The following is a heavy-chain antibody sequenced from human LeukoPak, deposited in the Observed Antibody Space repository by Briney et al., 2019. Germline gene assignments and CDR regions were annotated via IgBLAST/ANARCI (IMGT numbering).Heavy chain of an antibody. Sequence: SETLSLTCTISGGSISNYYWSWIRQPPGKGLEWLGYIYYSGNTNYNPSLKSRVSISVDTPKNQFSLKLNSVTAADTAVYYCARAPGGNPTTHYFDYWGQGTLVTVSS. J-gene: IGHJ4*02. CDR1: GGSISNYY. V-gene: IGHV4-59*01. CDR2: IYYSGNT. D-gene: IGHD1-14*01. CDR3: ARAPGGNPTTHYFDY.